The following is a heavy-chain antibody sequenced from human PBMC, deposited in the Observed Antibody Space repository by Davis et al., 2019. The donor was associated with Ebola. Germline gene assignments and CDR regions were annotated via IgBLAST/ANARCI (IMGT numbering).Heavy chain of an antibody. CDR1: GFNFNAHS. CDR3: ARAPAGRWRWRATACDY. CDR2: ITSGNSV. Sequence: PGGSLRLSCAASGFNFNAHSMNWVRQAPGKGLEWVSSITSGNSVSYADSLEGRFTISRDSARNSVYLQLNSLRPEDTALYYCARAPAGRWRWRATACDYWGQGTLVTVSS. J-gene: IGHJ4*02. V-gene: IGHV3-69-1*01. D-gene: IGHD5-24*01.